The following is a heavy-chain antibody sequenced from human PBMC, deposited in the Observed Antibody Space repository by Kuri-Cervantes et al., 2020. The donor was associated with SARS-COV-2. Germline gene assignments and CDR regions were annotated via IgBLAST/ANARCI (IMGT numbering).Heavy chain of an antibody. CDR2: ISAYNGNT. V-gene: IGHV1-18*01. CDR3: ARHPGVLRYFDWLNFDY. J-gene: IGHJ4*02. CDR1: GYTFTSYG. D-gene: IGHD3-9*01. Sequence: ASVKVSCKASGYTFTSYGISWVRQAPGQGLEWMGWISAYNGNTNYAQKLQGRVTMTTDTSTSTAYMELRSLRSDDTAVYYCARHPGVLRYFDWLNFDYWGQGTLVTVSS.